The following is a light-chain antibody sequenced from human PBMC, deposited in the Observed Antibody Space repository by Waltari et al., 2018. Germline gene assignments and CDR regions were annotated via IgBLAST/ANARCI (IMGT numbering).Light chain of an antibody. V-gene: IGLV2-14*01. Sequence: QSALTQPASVSGSPGQSITISCTGTSRDVGGYNYVSWYQHHPGNVPKLIISEVNNRPSGVSHRFSGSKSGNTASLSISGLQTEDEADYYCSSYTSSTTLVFGTGTKVTVL. CDR1: SRDVGGYNY. CDR3: SSYTSSTTLV. CDR2: EVN. J-gene: IGLJ1*01.